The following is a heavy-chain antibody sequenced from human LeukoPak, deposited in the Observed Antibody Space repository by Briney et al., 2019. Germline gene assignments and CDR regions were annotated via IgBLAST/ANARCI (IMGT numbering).Heavy chain of an antibody. Sequence: GGSLRLSCAASGFTFSSYSMNWVRQAPGKGLEWVSSISSSSSYIYYADSVKGRFTISRDNAKNSLYLQMNSLRAEDTAVYYCARGRGLLYPRDYWGQGTLVTVSS. CDR3: ARGRGLLYPRDY. J-gene: IGHJ4*02. CDR2: ISSSSSYI. D-gene: IGHD2-8*01. CDR1: GFTFSSYS. V-gene: IGHV3-21*01.